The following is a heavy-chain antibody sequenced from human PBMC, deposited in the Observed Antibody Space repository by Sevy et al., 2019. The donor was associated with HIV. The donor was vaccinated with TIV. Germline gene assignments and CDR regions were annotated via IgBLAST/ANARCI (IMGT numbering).Heavy chain of an antibody. Sequence: GGSLRLSCAASGFTFSSYEMNWVRQAPGKGLEWVSYISSSGSTIYYADSVKGRFTISRDNAKNSLYLQMNSLRAEDTAVYYCARSYSPNWFDPRGQGTLVTVSS. D-gene: IGHD5-18*01. CDR2: ISSSGSTI. CDR3: ARSYSPNWFDP. V-gene: IGHV3-48*03. J-gene: IGHJ5*02. CDR1: GFTFSSYE.